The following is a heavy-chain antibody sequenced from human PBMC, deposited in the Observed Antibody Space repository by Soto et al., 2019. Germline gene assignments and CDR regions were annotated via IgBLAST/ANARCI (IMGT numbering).Heavy chain of an antibody. D-gene: IGHD6-19*01. CDR3: ARDGQSLAPYDLDV. V-gene: IGHV3-33*01. CDR1: GFTFSGHA. J-gene: IGHJ6*02. CDR2: IWYDGSNK. Sequence: QVQVVESGGGVVQPGRSLRLSCTVSGFTFSGHAMHWVRQAPGKGLEWVAQIWYDGSNKYYADSVKGRFTIYRDNSKNILYVQMDSLRVDDTAVYYCARDGQSLAPYDLDVWGQGTSVTVSS.